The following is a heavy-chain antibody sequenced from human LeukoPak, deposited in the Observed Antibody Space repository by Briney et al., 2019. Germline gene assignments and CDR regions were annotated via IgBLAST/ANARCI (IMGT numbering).Heavy chain of an antibody. CDR3: ARTPWAARRFYYFDY. J-gene: IGHJ4*02. D-gene: IGHD6-6*01. CDR2: IYYSGST. Sequence: SETLSLTCTASGGSISNYYWSWIRQPPGKGLEWIGYIYYSGSTNYNPSLKSRVTISVDTSKTQFSLKLTSVTAADTAVYYCARTPWAARRFYYFDYWGQGTLVTVSS. CDR1: GGSISNYY. V-gene: IGHV4-59*01.